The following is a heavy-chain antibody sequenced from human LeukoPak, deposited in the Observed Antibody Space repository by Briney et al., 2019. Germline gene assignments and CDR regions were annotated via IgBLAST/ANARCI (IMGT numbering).Heavy chain of an antibody. CDR1: GFTFSSYG. V-gene: IGHV3-23*01. CDR3: ARPHSDYGGIDY. J-gene: IGHJ4*02. D-gene: IGHD4-17*01. Sequence: GGSLRLSCAASGFTFSSYGMSWVRQAPGKGLEWVSAISGSGGSTFYADPVKGRFTISRENSKNTMYLQMHSLRTEDTAVYYCARPHSDYGGIDYWGQGTLVTVSS. CDR2: ISGSGGST.